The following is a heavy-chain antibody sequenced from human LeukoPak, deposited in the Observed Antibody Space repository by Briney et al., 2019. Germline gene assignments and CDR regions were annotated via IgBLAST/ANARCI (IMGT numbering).Heavy chain of an antibody. J-gene: IGHJ5*02. CDR2: IYYSGST. V-gene: IGHV4-39*07. Sequence: PSETLSLTCTVSGGSISSSSYYWDWIRQPPGKGLEWIGSIYYSGSTYYNPSLKSRVTISVDTSKNQFSLKLNSVTAADTAVYYCARVLYRVPNWFDPWGQGTLVTVSS. CDR1: GGSISSSSYY. CDR3: ARVLYRVPNWFDP. D-gene: IGHD1-14*01.